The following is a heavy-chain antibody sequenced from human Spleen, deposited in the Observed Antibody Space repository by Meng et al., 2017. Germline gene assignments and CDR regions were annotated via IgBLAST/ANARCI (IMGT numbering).Heavy chain of an antibody. CDR2: IYPGDSDT. CDR3: ARVPPFYDSSGYYVYYYYGMDV. D-gene: IGHD3-22*01. Sequence: GGSLRLSCKGSGYKFTSNWIGWVRQMPGKGLEWMGIIYPGDSDTRYSPSFLGQVTISVDKSISTAYLHWSSLKASDSAMYYCARVPPFYDSSGYYVYYYYGMDVWGQGTTVTVSS. CDR1: GYKFTSNW. J-gene: IGHJ6*02. V-gene: IGHV5-51*01.